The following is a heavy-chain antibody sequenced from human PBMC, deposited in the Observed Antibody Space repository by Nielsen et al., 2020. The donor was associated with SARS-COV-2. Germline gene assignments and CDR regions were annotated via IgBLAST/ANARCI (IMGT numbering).Heavy chain of an antibody. V-gene: IGHV3-43*01. D-gene: IGHD6-13*01. Sequence: GGSLRLSCAASGFTFDDYTMHWVRQAPGKGLEWVSLISWDGGSTYYADSVKGRFTISRDNSKNSLYLQMNSLRTEDTALHYCAKEGASSSWLNLDYWGQGTLVTVSS. CDR3: AKEGASSSWLNLDY. CDR1: GFTFDDYT. CDR2: ISWDGGST. J-gene: IGHJ4*02.